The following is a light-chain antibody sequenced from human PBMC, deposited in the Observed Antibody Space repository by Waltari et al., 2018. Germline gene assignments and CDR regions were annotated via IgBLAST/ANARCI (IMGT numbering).Light chain of an antibody. CDR1: SRAIGRYDI. CDR2: DVS. Sequence: QSALTQRAAVSGSPGQSVTISCTGASRAIGRYDIVSRYQQHPGNAPKLVISDVSKRPSGVSDRFSGSKSGDTASLTISGLQFEDEADYYCCSYAGNYVWVFGGGTRLTVL. J-gene: IGLJ3*02. CDR3: CSYAGNYVWV. V-gene: IGLV2-23*02.